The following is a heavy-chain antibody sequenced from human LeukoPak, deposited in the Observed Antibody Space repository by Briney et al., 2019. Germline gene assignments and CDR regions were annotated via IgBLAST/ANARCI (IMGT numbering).Heavy chain of an antibody. CDR1: GFTFSRYA. J-gene: IGHJ4*02. CDR3: VKRSTSGWFYFDY. Sequence: GGSLRLSCAASGFTFSRYAMTWVRQAPEKGLEWVSSIGPSNGTTYYAESVKGRFTISRDNSENTLYLQLNSLRADDTAIYYCVKRSTSGWFYFDYWGQGTLVTVSS. CDR2: IGPSNGTT. D-gene: IGHD6-19*01. V-gene: IGHV3-23*01.